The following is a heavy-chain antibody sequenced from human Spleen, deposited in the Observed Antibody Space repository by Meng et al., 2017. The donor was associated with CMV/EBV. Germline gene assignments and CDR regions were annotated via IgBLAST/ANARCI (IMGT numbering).Heavy chain of an antibody. V-gene: IGHV1-2*02. CDR3: VREGLGEAPDWSSPEYNWFDP. CDR2: INPNSGGT. Sequence: ASVKVSCKASGYTFTGYYMHWVRQAPGQGLEWMGWINPNSGGTNYAQKFQGRVTMTRDTSISTAYMELSRLRSDDTAVYYCVREGLGEAPDWSSPEYNWFDPWGQGTLVTVSS. J-gene: IGHJ5*02. CDR1: GYTFTGYY. D-gene: IGHD3-16*01.